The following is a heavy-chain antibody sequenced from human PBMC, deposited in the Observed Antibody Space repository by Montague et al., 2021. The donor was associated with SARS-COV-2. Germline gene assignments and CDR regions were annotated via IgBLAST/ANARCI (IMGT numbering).Heavy chain of an antibody. CDR3: ARDGTYYYDSSGYLGRGVGAFDI. Sequence: SLRLSCAASGFTFDDYGMSWVRLAPGKGLEWVSGINWNGGSTGYADSVKGRFTISRDNAKNSLYLQMNSLKAEDTALYYCARDGTYYYDSSGYLGRGVGAFDIWGQGTMVTVSS. CDR2: INWNGGST. D-gene: IGHD3-22*01. V-gene: IGHV3-20*04. CDR1: GFTFDDYG. J-gene: IGHJ3*02.